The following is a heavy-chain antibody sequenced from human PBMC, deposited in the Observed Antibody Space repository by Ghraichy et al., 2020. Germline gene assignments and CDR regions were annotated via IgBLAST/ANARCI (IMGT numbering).Heavy chain of an antibody. CDR1: GGSISSDY. Sequence: GSLRLSCTVSGGSISSDYWSWIRQPPGKGLEWIGYIYYSGSTNYNPSLKSRVTISVDTSKNQFSLKLSSVTAADTAVYYCARDDYGDYAYDYWGQGTLVTVSS. J-gene: IGHJ4*02. CDR3: ARDDYGDYAYDY. V-gene: IGHV4-59*01. CDR2: IYYSGST. D-gene: IGHD4-17*01.